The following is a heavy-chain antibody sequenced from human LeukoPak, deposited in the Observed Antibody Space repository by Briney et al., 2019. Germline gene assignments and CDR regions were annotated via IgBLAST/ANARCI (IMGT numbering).Heavy chain of an antibody. V-gene: IGHV3-66*01. CDR2: IYSGGST. CDR3: ARVDSSGYYNYFDY. J-gene: IGHJ4*02. CDR1: GFTVSSNY. Sequence: GGSLRLSCAASGFTVSSNYMSWVRQAPGKGLEWVSVIYSGGSTYYADSVKGRFTISRDNSKNTLYLQMNSLRAEDTALYHCARVDSSGYYNYFDYWGQGTLVTVSS. D-gene: IGHD3-22*01.